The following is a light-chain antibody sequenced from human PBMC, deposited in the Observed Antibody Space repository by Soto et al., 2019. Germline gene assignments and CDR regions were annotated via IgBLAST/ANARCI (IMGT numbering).Light chain of an antibody. CDR2: GAS. J-gene: IGKJ2*01. V-gene: IGKV3-15*01. CDR1: QSVSSN. Sequence: EIVLTQSPATLSVSPGERATLSCRASQSVSSNLAWFQQRPGQAPRLLIYGASTRAADIPARFSGSGSGTEFTLTFSSLQSEDFAVYYCQRYKNWPPLYPFGQGPSWRSN. CDR3: QRYKNWPPLYP.